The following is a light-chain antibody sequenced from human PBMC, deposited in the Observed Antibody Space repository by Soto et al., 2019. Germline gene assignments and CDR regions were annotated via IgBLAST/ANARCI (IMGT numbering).Light chain of an antibody. Sequence: DIQMTQSPFTLSASVGDRVTITWRSSQSISSWLAWYQQKPGKAPKLLIYKASTLESGVPSNFSGSGSGTEFTLTISSLQPEDFATYYCQQYNSYPWTFGQGTKV. J-gene: IGKJ1*01. CDR3: QQYNSYPWT. CDR1: QSISSW. V-gene: IGKV1-5*03. CDR2: KAS.